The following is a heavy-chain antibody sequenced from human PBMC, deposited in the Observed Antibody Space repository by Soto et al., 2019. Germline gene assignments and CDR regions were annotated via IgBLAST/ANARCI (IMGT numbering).Heavy chain of an antibody. CDR1: GGTFSSYA. CDR3: ARGKGDIVVVPAASNWFDP. V-gene: IGHV1-69*01. CDR2: IIPIFGTA. D-gene: IGHD2-2*01. Sequence: QVQLVQSGAEVKKPGSSVKVSCKASGGTFSSYAISWVRQAPGQGLEWMGGIIPIFGTANYAQKFQGRVTITADESTSTAYMELSSLRSEDTAVHYCARGKGDIVVVPAASNWFDPWGQGTLVTVSS. J-gene: IGHJ5*02.